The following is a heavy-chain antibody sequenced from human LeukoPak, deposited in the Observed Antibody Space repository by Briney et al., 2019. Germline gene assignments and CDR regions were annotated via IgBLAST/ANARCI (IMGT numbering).Heavy chain of an antibody. CDR1: GFTFSSYA. CDR2: ISGSGGST. J-gene: IGHJ4*02. Sequence: PGGSLRFSCAASGFTFSSYAMSWVRQAPGKGLEWVSAISGSGGSTYYADSVKGRFTISRDNSKNTLYLQMNSLRGEDTAVYYCEKGFYDSSGYYYYWGQGTLVTVSS. V-gene: IGHV3-23*01. CDR3: EKGFYDSSGYYYY. D-gene: IGHD3-22*01.